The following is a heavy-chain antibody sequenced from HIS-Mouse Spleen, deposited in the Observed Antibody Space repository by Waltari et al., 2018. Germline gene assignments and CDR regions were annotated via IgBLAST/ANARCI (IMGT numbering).Heavy chain of an antibody. CDR2: IAWDGDK. Sequence: QVTLRESGPALVKPTQTLTLTCTFSGFSLSTSGMCVSWIRQPPGKALEWLTRIAWDGDKYYSTSLKTRLTISKDTSKNQVVLTMTNVDPVDTATYYCARIAEGYSSGWYAFDYWGQGTLVTVSS. CDR1: GFSLSTSGMC. J-gene: IGHJ4*02. CDR3: ARIAEGYSSGWYAFDY. V-gene: IGHV2-70*15. D-gene: IGHD6-19*01.